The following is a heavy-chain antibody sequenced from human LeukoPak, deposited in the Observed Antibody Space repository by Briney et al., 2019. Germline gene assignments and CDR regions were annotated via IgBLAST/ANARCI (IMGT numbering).Heavy chain of an antibody. CDR1: GGSFSGYY. Sequence: SETLSLTCAVYGGSFSGYYWSWIRQPPGKGLEWIGEINHSGSTNYNPSLKSRVTISVDTSKNQFSLKLSSVTAADTAVYYCANYGSGSYYYYYYYMDVWGKGTTVTISS. CDR2: INHSGST. J-gene: IGHJ6*03. V-gene: IGHV4-34*01. CDR3: ANYGSGSYYYYYYYMDV. D-gene: IGHD3-10*01.